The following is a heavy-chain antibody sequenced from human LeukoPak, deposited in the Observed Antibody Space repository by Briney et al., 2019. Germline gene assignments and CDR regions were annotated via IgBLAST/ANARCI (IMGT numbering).Heavy chain of an antibody. CDR1: GYTFTSFD. Sequence: ASVKVSCKASGYTFTSFDINGVRQATGQGPEWMGWVNPNSGHTGYAQKFQGRITVTRNTSISTAYMELSSLTSEDTAVYYCARGAPGSYCSGGSCPYFDYWGQGTMVSVSS. V-gene: IGHV1-8*01. CDR3: ARGAPGSYCSGGSCPYFDY. CDR2: VNPNSGHT. J-gene: IGHJ4*02. D-gene: IGHD2-15*01.